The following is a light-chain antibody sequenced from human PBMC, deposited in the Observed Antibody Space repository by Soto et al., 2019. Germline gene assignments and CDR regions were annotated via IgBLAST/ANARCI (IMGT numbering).Light chain of an antibody. J-gene: IGKJ1*01. Sequence: DIQITQSPSTLSASVGDRVTIPCRASQSISSWLAWYQQKPGKAPKLLIYAASSLQSGVPSRFSGSGSGTDFTLTISSLQPEDFETYYCQQSYSNSWTFGQGTKVDIK. CDR3: QQSYSNSWT. V-gene: IGKV1-39*01. CDR1: QSISSW. CDR2: AAS.